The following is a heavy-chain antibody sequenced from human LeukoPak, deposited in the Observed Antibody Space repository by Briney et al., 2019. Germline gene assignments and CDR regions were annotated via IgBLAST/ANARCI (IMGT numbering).Heavy chain of an antibody. D-gene: IGHD3-16*01. J-gene: IGHJ5*02. CDR3: ARDSLLTRTFDP. Sequence: PSETLSLTCTVSGGSISSGNYYWSWIRQHPGKGLEWIGYIYYSGSTYYNPSLKSRVTISVDTSKNQFSLKLSSVTAADTAVYYCARDSLLTRTFDPWGQGTLVTVSS. CDR1: GGSISSGNYY. V-gene: IGHV4-31*03. CDR2: IYYSGST.